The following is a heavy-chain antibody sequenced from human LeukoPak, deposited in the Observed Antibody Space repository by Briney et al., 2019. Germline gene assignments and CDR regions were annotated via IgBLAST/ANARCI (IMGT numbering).Heavy chain of an antibody. CDR3: ARRWNYGRNYYIDV. CDR1: GGSFSNYY. Sequence: SSETLSLTCAVYGGSFSNYYWSWIRQPPGKGLEWIGEINDSGTINYNPSPMSRVTISVDKSKNQFSLKLSSVTAADTAVYYCARRWNYGRNYYIDVWGKGATVSVSS. V-gene: IGHV4-34*01. D-gene: IGHD1-7*01. J-gene: IGHJ6*03. CDR2: INDSGTI.